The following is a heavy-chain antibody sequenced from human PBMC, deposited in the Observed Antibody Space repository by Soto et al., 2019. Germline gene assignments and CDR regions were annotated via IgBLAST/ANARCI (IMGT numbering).Heavy chain of an antibody. J-gene: IGHJ3*02. V-gene: IGHV1-2*02. CDR1: GYPVTAYY. CDR2: INPATGAT. CDR3: ARGGGVGVAGSAAFDM. D-gene: IGHD3-3*01. Sequence: QLHLVQSGAVVKKPGASVTVSCSASGYPVTAYYMHWVRQAPGRGLEWMGGINPATGATKYTQTFKGRVTMTRDTATSTVFMELSVRTSGATAIFFCARGGGVGVAGSAAFDMWGQGTLVTVSS.